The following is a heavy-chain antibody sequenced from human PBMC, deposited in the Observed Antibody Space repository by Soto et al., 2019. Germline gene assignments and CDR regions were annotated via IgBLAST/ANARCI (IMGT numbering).Heavy chain of an antibody. V-gene: IGHV3-74*01. J-gene: IGHJ4*02. CDR3: ARGIFGSGTANDY. CDR2: INGDGRGT. CDR1: GFTFSGCW. D-gene: IGHD3-3*01. Sequence: EVQLVESGGGLVQPGGSLRLSCAASGFTFSGCWMLWVRQAPGKGLVWVSRINGDGRGTSYADFVKGRCTISKDDAKNTLFLQMNGLRAEDTAVYYCARGIFGSGTANDYWGQGTLVTVSS.